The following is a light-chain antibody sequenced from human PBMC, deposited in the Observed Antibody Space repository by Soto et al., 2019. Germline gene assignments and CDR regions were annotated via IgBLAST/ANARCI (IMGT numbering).Light chain of an antibody. Sequence: QYVLTQPASVSGSPGQSITVSCTGTTKDIGVSNYVSWYQQHPGKAPRLILYDVSNRPSGVSARFSGSKSGNTASLTISGLQIEDEADYYCTSYTRSPHFVFGTGTKVTVL. CDR2: DVS. CDR1: TKDIGVSNY. J-gene: IGLJ1*01. V-gene: IGLV2-14*03. CDR3: TSYTRSPHFV.